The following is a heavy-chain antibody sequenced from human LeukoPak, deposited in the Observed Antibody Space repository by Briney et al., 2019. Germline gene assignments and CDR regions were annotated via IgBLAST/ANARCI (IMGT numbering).Heavy chain of an antibody. V-gene: IGHV4-59*01. CDR2: IYYSGST. Sequence: SETLSLTCTVSGGSISSYYWSWIRQPPGKGLEWIGYIYYSGSTNYNPSLKSRVTISVDTSKNQFPLKLSSVTAADTAVYYCARAGGSHYYYGMDVWGQGTTVTVSS. CDR3: ARAGGSHYYYGMDV. CDR1: GGSISSYY. D-gene: IGHD2-15*01. J-gene: IGHJ6*02.